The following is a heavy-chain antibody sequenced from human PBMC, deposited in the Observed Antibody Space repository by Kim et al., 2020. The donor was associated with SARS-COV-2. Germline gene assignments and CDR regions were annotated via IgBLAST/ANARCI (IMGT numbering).Heavy chain of an antibody. Sequence: SETLSLTCAVYGGSFSGYYWSWIRQPPGKGLEWIGEINHSGSTNYNPSLKSRVTISVDTSKNQFSLKLSSVTAADMAVYYCARGGNYYGSGSTRYYYYYYGMDVWGQGTTVTVSS. J-gene: IGHJ6*02. V-gene: IGHV4-34*01. CDR3: ARGGNYYGSGSTRYYYYYYGMDV. CDR2: INHSGST. D-gene: IGHD3-10*01. CDR1: GGSFSGYY.